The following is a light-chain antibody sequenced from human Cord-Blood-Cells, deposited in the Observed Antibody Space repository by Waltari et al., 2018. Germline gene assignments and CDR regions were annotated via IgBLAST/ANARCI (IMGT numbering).Light chain of an antibody. J-gene: IGLJ3*02. CDR3: MIWHSSAWV. CDR2: YKSDSDK. Sequence: QALLTQTASLNASPEPLPRITCSLPTCINAGTYMKNWYAQNTGSPPHFLLRYKSDSDKQQGSGVPSRFSGSKDASANAGILLISGLQSEDEADYYCMIWHSSAWVFGGGTKLTVL. V-gene: IGLV5-45*01. CDR1: TCINAGTYM.